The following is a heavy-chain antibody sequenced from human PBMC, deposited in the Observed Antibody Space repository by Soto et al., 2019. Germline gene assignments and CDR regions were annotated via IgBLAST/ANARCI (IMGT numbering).Heavy chain of an antibody. CDR1: GFTFSTFA. D-gene: IGHD3-3*01. CDR3: ARDGLPDDFRSGGYWFDP. V-gene: IGHV3-30-3*01. CDR2: ISHDGSNK. Sequence: QVQLVESGGGVVQPGRSLRLSCAASGFTFSTFALYWVRQAPGRGLEWVAIISHDGSNKYYADSVKGRFTISRDNSKNTLYMQMNSLRPEDTAVYYCARDGLPDDFRSGGYWFDPWGQGTLVTVSS. J-gene: IGHJ5*02.